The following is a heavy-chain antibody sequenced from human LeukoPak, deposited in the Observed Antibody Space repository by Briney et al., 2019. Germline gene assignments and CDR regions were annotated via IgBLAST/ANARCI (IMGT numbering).Heavy chain of an antibody. CDR3: YGGNAED. CDR1: GFTFSRYW. Sequence: PGGSLRLSCAASGFTFSRYWMHWVRQAPGKGLVWVSGINTDGRRTFYADSVRGRFTISRDNAKNTLYLQMNSLRAEDTAVYYCYGGNAEDWGQGTLVTVSS. V-gene: IGHV3-74*01. J-gene: IGHJ1*01. D-gene: IGHD4-23*01. CDR2: INTDGRRT.